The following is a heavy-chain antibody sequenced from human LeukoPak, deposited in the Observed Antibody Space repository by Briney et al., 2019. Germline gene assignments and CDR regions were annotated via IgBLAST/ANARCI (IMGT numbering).Heavy chain of an antibody. D-gene: IGHD3-10*01. CDR2: IFYSGST. Sequence: SETLSLTCAVYGGSFSTSNYYWGWIRQPPGKGLEWIGNIFYSGSTYYSPSLKRRVTISLDTSRNQFSLKLSSVTAADTAVYYCARDQPLPIWFGESHDAFDIWGHGTMVTASS. J-gene: IGHJ3*02. CDR1: GGSFSTSNYY. CDR3: ARDQPLPIWFGESHDAFDI. V-gene: IGHV4-39*07.